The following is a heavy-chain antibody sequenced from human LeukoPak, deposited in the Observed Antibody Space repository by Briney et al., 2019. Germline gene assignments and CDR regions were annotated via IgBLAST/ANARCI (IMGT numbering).Heavy chain of an antibody. V-gene: IGHV4-59*01. CDR1: GVSISTYY. Sequence: SSETLSLTCTVSGVSISTYYWSWIRQPPGKGLEWIGYIYYSGSTNYNPSLKSRVTISIDTSKNQFSLKLSSVTAADTAVYYCARAEWGTSSKFDYWGQGTLVTVSS. J-gene: IGHJ4*02. D-gene: IGHD6-6*01. CDR2: IYYSGST. CDR3: ARAEWGTSSKFDY.